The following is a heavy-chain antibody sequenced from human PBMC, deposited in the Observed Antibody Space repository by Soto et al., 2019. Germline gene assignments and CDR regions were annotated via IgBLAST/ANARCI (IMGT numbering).Heavy chain of an antibody. Sequence: ESGGGLVPPGGSLRLSCAASGFTFRSYWMSWVRQAPGKGLEWVANIKQDGSEKYYVDSVKGRFTVSRDNAKNSLYLQMNSLRAEDTAVYYCARDWTPLDYWGQGTLVTVSS. CDR3: ARDWTPLDY. V-gene: IGHV3-7*05. CDR1: GFTFRSYW. J-gene: IGHJ4*02. D-gene: IGHD2-15*01. CDR2: IKQDGSEK.